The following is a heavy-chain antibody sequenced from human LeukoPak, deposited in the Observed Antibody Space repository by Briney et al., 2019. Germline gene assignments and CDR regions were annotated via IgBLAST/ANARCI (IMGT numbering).Heavy chain of an antibody. CDR3: ARGQPSKDFDY. Sequence: GGSLRLSCAASGFIFSDYYMSWIRQAPGKGLEWVSYISSSGSTMYYTDSVKGRFTISRDNAKDSLYLQMNSLRVEDTAVYYCARGQPSKDFDYWGQGTLVTVSS. CDR1: GFIFSDYY. J-gene: IGHJ4*02. D-gene: IGHD1-14*01. V-gene: IGHV3-11*04. CDR2: ISSSGSTM.